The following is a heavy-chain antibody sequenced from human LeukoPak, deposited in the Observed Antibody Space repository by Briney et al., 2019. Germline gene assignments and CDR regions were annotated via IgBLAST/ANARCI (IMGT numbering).Heavy chain of an antibody. CDR3: ARARPPLYGSGSYSLDY. D-gene: IGHD3-10*01. J-gene: IGHJ4*02. Sequence: SETLSLTCTVSGGSISSGGYYWSWIRQHPGKGLEWIGYIYYSGSTYYNPSLKSRVTISVDTSKNQFSLKLSSVTAADTAVYYCARARPPLYGSGSYSLDYWGQGTLVTVSS. CDR1: GGSISSGGYY. V-gene: IGHV4-31*03. CDR2: IYYSGST.